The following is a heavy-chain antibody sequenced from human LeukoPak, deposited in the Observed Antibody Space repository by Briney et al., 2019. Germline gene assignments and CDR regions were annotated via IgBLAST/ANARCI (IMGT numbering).Heavy chain of an antibody. CDR2: SGSGGSA. Sequence: GGSLRLSCAASGFTFSDHAMSWVRRAPGKGLEWVSFSGSGGSAYYPDSVKGRFTISRDKSKDTVFLQMNSLRAEDTAVYFCAKGRSSTSSYDYWGQGTLVTVSS. CDR1: GFTFSDHA. CDR3: AKGRSSTSSYDY. V-gene: IGHV3-23*01. J-gene: IGHJ4*02. D-gene: IGHD2-2*01.